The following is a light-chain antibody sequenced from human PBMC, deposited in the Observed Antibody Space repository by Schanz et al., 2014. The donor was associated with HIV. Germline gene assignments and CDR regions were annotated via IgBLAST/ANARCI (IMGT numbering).Light chain of an antibody. J-gene: IGKJ2*01. CDR3: QHYNTFSST. CDR1: QSIGNS. V-gene: IGKV1-5*03. CDR2: SAS. Sequence: GDRVTITCRASQSIGNSLAWYQLKPGRAPKLLIYSASALESGVPLKFSGTGSGAEFTLTISSLQPEDFATYYCQHYNTFSSTFGQGTKLEIK.